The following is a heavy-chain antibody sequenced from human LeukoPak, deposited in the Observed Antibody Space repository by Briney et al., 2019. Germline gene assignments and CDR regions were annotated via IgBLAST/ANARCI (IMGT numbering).Heavy chain of an antibody. CDR1: GGSISSYY. CDR3: ALEDDAFDI. Sequence: SETLSLTCTVSGGSISSYYWSWIRQPPGKGLEWIGYIYYSGSTNYNPSLKSRVTISVDTSKNQFSLKLSSVTAADRAVYYCALEDDAFDIWGQGTMVTVSS. J-gene: IGHJ3*02. V-gene: IGHV4-59*08. CDR2: IYYSGST.